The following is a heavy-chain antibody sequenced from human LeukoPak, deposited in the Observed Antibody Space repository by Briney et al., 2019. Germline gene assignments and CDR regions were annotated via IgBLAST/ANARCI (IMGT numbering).Heavy chain of an antibody. D-gene: IGHD1-26*01. CDR1: GYTFTGYF. J-gene: IGHJ4*02. Sequence: ASVKVSCKASGYTFTGYFLHWVRQAPGQGLEGMGWINPNNGGTRYAQRFQGRVTMTRDTSINTTYMVLSRLRSDDTAVYYCARDFGGTYPLFDYWGQGTLVTVSS. CDR3: ARDFGGTYPLFDY. CDR2: INPNNGGT. V-gene: IGHV1-2*02.